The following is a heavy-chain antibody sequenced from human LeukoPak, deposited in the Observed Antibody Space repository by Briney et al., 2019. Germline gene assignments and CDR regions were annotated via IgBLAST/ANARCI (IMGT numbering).Heavy chain of an antibody. CDR2: IYHSGIT. D-gene: IGHD2/OR15-2a*01. V-gene: IGHV4-4*02. CDR3: ATAPHVNYFDF. CDR1: GGSIINNNW. J-gene: IGHJ4*02. Sequence: SETLSLTCAVSGGSIINNNWWTWVRQSPGKGLEWIGEIYHSGITNYNPSLKSRVAISVDRSKSQFSLKLSSVTAADTAVYYCATAPHVNYFDFWGQGALVTVST.